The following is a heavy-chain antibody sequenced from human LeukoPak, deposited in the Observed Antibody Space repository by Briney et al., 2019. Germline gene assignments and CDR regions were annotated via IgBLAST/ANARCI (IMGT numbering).Heavy chain of an antibody. D-gene: IGHD2-2*01. J-gene: IGHJ4*02. CDR2: IYYSGST. CDR3: AREDCSSTSCYCLN. Sequence: SETLSLTCTVSGGSISSYYWSWIRQPPGKGLEWIGYIYYSGSTNYNPSLKSRVTISVDTSKNQFSLKLSSVTAADAAVYYCAREDCSSTSCYCLNWGQGTLVTVSS. CDR1: GGSISSYY. V-gene: IGHV4-59*01.